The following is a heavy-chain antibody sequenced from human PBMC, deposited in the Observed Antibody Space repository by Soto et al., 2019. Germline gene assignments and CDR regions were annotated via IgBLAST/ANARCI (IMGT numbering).Heavy chain of an antibody. CDR1: GGSLSDYF. J-gene: IGHJ6*03. CDR3: ARGGISHWAYFYYMDV. Sequence: QVQLQQWGAGLLKPSETLSLTCVVSGGSLSDYFWSWIRQPPAMALEWIGEIKHLGSINYNPSLKSRVTMTVDTSKNQCSLTLNSVTAADTATYYCARGGISHWAYFYYMDVWDRGTTVTVSS. CDR2: IKHLGSI. V-gene: IGHV4-34*01. D-gene: IGHD2-21*01.